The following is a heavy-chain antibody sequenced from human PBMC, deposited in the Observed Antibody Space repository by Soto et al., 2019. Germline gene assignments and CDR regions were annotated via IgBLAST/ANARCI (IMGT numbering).Heavy chain of an antibody. CDR2: INPNSGGT. J-gene: IGHJ4*02. Sequence: ASVKVSCKASGYTFTGCYMHWVRQAPGQGLEWMGWINPNSGGTNYAQKFQGWVTMTRDTSISTAYMELSRLRSDDTAVYYCARNSDSSSWSPLGYWGQGTLVTVSS. V-gene: IGHV1-2*04. CDR3: ARNSDSSSWSPLGY. CDR1: GYTFTGCY. D-gene: IGHD6-13*01.